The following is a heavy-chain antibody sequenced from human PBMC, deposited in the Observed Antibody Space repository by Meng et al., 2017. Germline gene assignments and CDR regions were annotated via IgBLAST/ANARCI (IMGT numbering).Heavy chain of an antibody. CDR1: GGSFSGYY. CDR3: ARGRRFLEWFDY. D-gene: IGHD3-3*01. Sequence: QVQLPQWGAGLLNPSESLPLTCAVYGGSFSGYYWSWIRQPPGKGLEWIGEINHSGSTNYNPSLKSRVTISVDTSKNQFSLKLSSVTAADTAVYYCARGRRFLEWFDYWGQGTLVTVSS. CDR2: INHSGST. V-gene: IGHV4-34*01. J-gene: IGHJ4*02.